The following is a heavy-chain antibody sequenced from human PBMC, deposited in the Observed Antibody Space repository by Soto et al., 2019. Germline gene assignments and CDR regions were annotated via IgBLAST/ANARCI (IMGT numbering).Heavy chain of an antibody. CDR1: GYTLTELS. CDR3: ARERRYYDILTGYYNSAYYMDV. CDR2: FDPEDGET. D-gene: IGHD3-9*01. V-gene: IGHV1-24*01. J-gene: IGHJ6*03. Sequence: ASVKVSCKVSGYTLTELSMHWVRQAPGKGLEWMGGFDPEDGETIYAQKFQGRVTMTEDTSTDTAYMELSSLRSEDTAVYYCARERRYYDILTGYYNSAYYMDVWGKGTTVTVSS.